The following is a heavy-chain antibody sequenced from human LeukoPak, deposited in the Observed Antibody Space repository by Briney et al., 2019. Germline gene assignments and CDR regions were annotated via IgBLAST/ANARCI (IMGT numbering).Heavy chain of an antibody. CDR2: ISSSSSYM. V-gene: IGHV3-21*01. CDR3: ARAASGYYYNY. J-gene: IGHJ4*02. D-gene: IGHD3-22*01. CDR1: GFTFSSYS. Sequence: PGGSLRLSCAASGFTFSSYSMNWVRQAPGKGLEWVSSISSSSSYMYYADSVKGRFTISRDNAKNSLYLQMNSLRAEDTAVYYCARAASGYYYNYWGQGTLVTVSS.